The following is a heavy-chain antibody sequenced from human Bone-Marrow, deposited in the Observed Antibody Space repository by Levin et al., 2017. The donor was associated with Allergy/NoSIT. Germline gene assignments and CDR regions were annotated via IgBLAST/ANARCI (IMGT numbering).Heavy chain of an antibody. Sequence: SETLSLTCTVSGYSISGNTYYWGWIRQPPGKGLEWIGSINHSGSTYYNPSLQSRVTISVDTSKNQFSLKLTSVTAADTAVYYCARAGRYDYWRQGTLVTVSS. CDR1: GYSISGNTYY. V-gene: IGHV4-39*07. J-gene: IGHJ4*02. CDR3: ARAGRYDY. CDR2: INHSGST. D-gene: IGHD3-9*01.